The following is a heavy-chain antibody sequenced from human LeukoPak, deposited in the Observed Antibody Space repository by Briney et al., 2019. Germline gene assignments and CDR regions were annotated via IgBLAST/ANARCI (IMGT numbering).Heavy chain of an antibody. CDR3: ARGGGSPLDY. D-gene: IGHD3-16*01. CDR2: INHSGST. CDR1: GGSFSGYY. V-gene: IGHV4-34*01. Sequence: SETLSLTCAVYGGSFSGYYWSWIRQPPGKGLEWIGKINHSGSTNYNPSLKSRVTISVDTSKNQFSLKLSSVTAADTAVYYCARGGGSPLDYWGQGTLVTVSS. J-gene: IGHJ4*02.